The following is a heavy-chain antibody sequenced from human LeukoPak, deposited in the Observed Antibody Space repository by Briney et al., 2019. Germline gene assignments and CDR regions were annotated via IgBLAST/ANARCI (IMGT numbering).Heavy chain of an antibody. Sequence: ASVKVSCKASGYTFTSYYMHWVRQAPGQGLEWMGIINPSGGSTSYAQKFQGRVTMTRDTSTSTVYMELSSLRSEDTAVYYCTAIDEVNRKLDYWGQGTLVTVSS. V-gene: IGHV1-46*03. CDR1: GYTFTSYY. CDR3: TAIDEVNRKLDY. CDR2: INPSGGST. J-gene: IGHJ4*02. D-gene: IGHD1-14*01.